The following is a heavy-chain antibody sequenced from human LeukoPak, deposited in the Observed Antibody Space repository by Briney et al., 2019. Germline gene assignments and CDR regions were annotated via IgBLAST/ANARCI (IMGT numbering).Heavy chain of an antibody. CDR3: ARDKYGSGSYNWFDP. CDR2: IYHSGST. Sequence: SETLSLTCTVSGYSISSGYYWGWIRQPPGKGLEWIGSIYHSGSTYYNPSLKSRVTISVDTSKNQFSLKLNSVTAADTAVYYCARDKYGSGSYNWFDPWGQGTLVTVSS. J-gene: IGHJ5*02. D-gene: IGHD3-10*01. CDR1: GYSISSGYY. V-gene: IGHV4-38-2*02.